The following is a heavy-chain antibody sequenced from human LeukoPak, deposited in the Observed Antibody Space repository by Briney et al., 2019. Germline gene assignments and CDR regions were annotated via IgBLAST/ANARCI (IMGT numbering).Heavy chain of an antibody. Sequence: GGSLRLSCAASGFTFSSYSMNWVRQAPGKGLEWVSCISTSSSYIYYADSVKGRFTTSRDNAKNSLYLQMNSLRAEDTAVYYRARDLRSSGYYAFDYWGQGTLVTVSS. CDR2: ISTSSSYI. V-gene: IGHV3-21*01. CDR1: GFTFSSYS. D-gene: IGHD3-22*01. J-gene: IGHJ4*02. CDR3: ARDLRSSGYYAFDY.